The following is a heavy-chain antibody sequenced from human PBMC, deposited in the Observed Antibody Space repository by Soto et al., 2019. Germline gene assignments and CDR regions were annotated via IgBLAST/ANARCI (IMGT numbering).Heavy chain of an antibody. V-gene: IGHV4-30-4*01. Sequence: PSETLSLTCTVSGGSISSGDYYWSWIRQPPGKGLEWIGYIYYSGSTYYNPSLKSRVTISVDTSKNQFSLKLSSVTAADTAVYYCARTFLSIAARNYYYYYGMDVWGQGTTVTVSS. D-gene: IGHD6-6*01. J-gene: IGHJ6*02. CDR1: GGSISSGDYY. CDR3: ARTFLSIAARNYYYYYGMDV. CDR2: IYYSGST.